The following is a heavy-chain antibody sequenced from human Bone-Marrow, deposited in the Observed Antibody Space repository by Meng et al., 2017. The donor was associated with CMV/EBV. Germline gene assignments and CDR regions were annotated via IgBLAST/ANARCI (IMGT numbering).Heavy chain of an antibody. CDR1: GGTFSSYT. CDR3: ARVKSVYDFWSGTQWGYFDY. Sequence: SVKVSCKASGGTFSSYTISWVRQAPGQGLEWMGRIIPILGIANYAQKFQGRVTITADKSTSTAYMELGSLRSEDTAVYYCARVKSVYDFWSGTQWGYFDYSGQGTLVTVSS. J-gene: IGHJ4*02. D-gene: IGHD3-3*01. V-gene: IGHV1-69*02. CDR2: IIPILGIA.